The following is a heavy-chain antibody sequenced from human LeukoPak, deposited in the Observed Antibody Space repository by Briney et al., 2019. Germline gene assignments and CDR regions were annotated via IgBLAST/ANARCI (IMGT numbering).Heavy chain of an antibody. D-gene: IGHD1-1*01. CDR1: GFTFSSYG. V-gene: IGHV3-23*01. CDR3: AKATGNLGN. J-gene: IGHJ4*02. Sequence: GGTLRLSCAASGFTFSSYGMSWVRQAPGKGLEWVSAISGSGGSTYYADSVKGRFTISRDNSKNTLYVQMNSLTAEDTAIYYCAKATGNLGNWGQGTLVTVSS. CDR2: ISGSGGST.